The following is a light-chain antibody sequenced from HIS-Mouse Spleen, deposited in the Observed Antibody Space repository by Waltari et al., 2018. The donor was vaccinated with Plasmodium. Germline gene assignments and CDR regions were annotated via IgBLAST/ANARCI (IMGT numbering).Light chain of an antibody. Sequence: DIQMTQSPSSLSASVGDRVTITCRASQSISSYLNWYQQKPGKAPNLLIYAASSLQSGGPSRFSGSGSGTECTLTISSRQPEDCATHYCQQSYSTWTFGQGTKVEIK. J-gene: IGKJ1*01. CDR3: QQSYSTWT. CDR2: AAS. CDR1: QSISSY. V-gene: IGKV1-39*01.